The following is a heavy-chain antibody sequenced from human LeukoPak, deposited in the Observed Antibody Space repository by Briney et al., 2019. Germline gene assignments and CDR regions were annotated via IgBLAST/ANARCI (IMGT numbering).Heavy chain of an antibody. J-gene: IGHJ4*02. V-gene: IGHV3-7*01. D-gene: IGHD4-17*01. CDR1: GFTFTDFW. Sequence: PGGSLRLSCAAAGFTFTDFWMSWVRQAPGKGLEWVANIKQDGSERHYVDSVKGRFTISRDNAKNSLSLQMGSLRAEDTAVYYCARFSLTKRQSFDYWGQGTLVTVSS. CDR2: IKQDGSER. CDR3: ARFSLTKRQSFDY.